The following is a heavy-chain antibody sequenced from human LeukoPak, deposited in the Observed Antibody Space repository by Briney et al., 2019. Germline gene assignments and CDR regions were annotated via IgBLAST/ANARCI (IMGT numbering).Heavy chain of an antibody. CDR2: ISWNSGSI. Sequence: PGGSLRLSCAASGFTFDDYAMHWVRQAPGKGLEWVSGISWNSGSIGYADSVKGRFTISRDNAKNPLYLQMNSLRAEDTALYYCAKGSSYGDYPYYFDYWGQGTLVTVSS. CDR3: AKGSSYGDYPYYFDY. CDR1: GFTFDDYA. J-gene: IGHJ4*02. V-gene: IGHV3-9*01. D-gene: IGHD4-17*01.